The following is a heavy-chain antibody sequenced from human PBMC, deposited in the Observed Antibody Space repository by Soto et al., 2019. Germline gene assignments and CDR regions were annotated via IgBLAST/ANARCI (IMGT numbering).Heavy chain of an antibody. J-gene: IGHJ6*03. D-gene: IGHD5-18*01. CDR3: AKYHVDTSMVNFYCYMDV. V-gene: IGHV4-31*04. CDR2: ISNSGST. CDR1: GGSISSGAYY. Sequence: QVRLQASGRGLVKPSQTLSLTCTVSGGSISSGAYYWSWIRQHPGKGLEWIGYISNSGSTHYNPSLKSRLNISLDTSKNQFSLTLSSVTAADTAVYFCAKYHVDTSMVNFYCYMDVWGKGTSVTVSS.